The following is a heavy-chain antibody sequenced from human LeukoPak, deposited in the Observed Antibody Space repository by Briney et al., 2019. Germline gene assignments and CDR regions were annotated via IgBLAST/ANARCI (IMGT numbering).Heavy chain of an antibody. CDR2: ISHSGST. CDR1: GNSISRGTYF. J-gene: IGHJ3*02. CDR3: ARGRLLLWFGEGNDAFDI. Sequence: SETLSLTCTVSGNSISRGTYFWTWIRQPPGRGLEWIGFISHSGSTDYNASLKSRVTISVDTSKNQFSLKLSSVTAADTAVYYCARGRLLLWFGEGNDAFDIWGQGTMVTVSS. D-gene: IGHD3-10*01. V-gene: IGHV4-30-2*01.